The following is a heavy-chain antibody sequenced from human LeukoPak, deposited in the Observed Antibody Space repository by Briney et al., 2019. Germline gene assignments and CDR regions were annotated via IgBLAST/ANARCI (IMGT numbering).Heavy chain of an antibody. CDR3: ARVGQQLVDSFDY. J-gene: IGHJ4*02. Sequence: PGRSLRLSYAASGFTFSSYAMHWVRQAPGKGLEWVAVISYDGSNKYYADSVKGRFTISRDNSKNTLYLQMNSLRAEDTAVYYCARVGQQLVDSFDYWGQGTLVTVSS. V-gene: IGHV3-30-3*01. CDR1: GFTFSSYA. CDR2: ISYDGSNK. D-gene: IGHD6-13*01.